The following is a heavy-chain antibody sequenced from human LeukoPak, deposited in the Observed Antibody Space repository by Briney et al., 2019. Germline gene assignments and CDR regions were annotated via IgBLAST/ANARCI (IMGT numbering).Heavy chain of an antibody. CDR2: LYGGGNT. Sequence: GGSLRLSCAASGFTVSSNDMSWVRQAPGKGLEWVSILYGGGNTYYADSVKGRFTISRDNSKNTLYLQMNSLRAEDTAMYYCARERDNSGPFDYWGQGTLVTVSS. D-gene: IGHD7-27*01. J-gene: IGHJ4*02. CDR3: ARERDNSGPFDY. V-gene: IGHV3-53*01. CDR1: GFTVSSND.